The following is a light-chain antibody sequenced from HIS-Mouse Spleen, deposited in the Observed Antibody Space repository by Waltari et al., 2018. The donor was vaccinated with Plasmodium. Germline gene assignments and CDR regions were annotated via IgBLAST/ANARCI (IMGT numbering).Light chain of an antibody. J-gene: IGLJ2*01. CDR3: CSYAGSYTVV. CDR1: RRDVGGYNY. Sequence: QSALTQPRSVSGSPGQSVTLSCTGTRRDVGGYNYVSWYQQHPGKAPKLMIYDVSKRPSGVPDRFSGSKSGNTASLTISGLQAEDEADYYCCSYAGSYTVVFGGGTKLTVL. V-gene: IGLV2-11*01. CDR2: DVS.